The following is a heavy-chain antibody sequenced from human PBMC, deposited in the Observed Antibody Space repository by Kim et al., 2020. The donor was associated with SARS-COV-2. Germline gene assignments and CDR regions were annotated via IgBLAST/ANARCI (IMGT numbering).Heavy chain of an antibody. J-gene: IGHJ6*02. CDR3: ARNYYGMDV. Sequence: SETLSLTCAVSGGSISSGGYSWSWIRQPPGKGLEWIGYIYHSGSTYYNPSLKSRVTISVDRSKNQFSLKLSSVTAADTAVYYCARNYYGMDVWGQGTTVTVSS. V-gene: IGHV4-30-2*01. CDR2: IYHSGST. CDR1: GGSISSGGYS.